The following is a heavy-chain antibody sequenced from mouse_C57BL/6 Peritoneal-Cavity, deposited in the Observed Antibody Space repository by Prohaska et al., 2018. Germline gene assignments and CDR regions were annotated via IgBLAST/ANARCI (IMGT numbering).Heavy chain of an antibody. Sequence: KLEDSGGGLLHPEDSLNLSFFASVFTFSNYWINWFLQSPEKGIEWVAQIRLKSDNYATQYAESVKGRFTISRDDSKSSVYLQMNNLRAEDTGIYYCTGTYYSNSGFAYWGQGTLVTVSA. J-gene: IGHJ3*01. D-gene: IGHD2-5*01. CDR2: IRLKSDNYAT. V-gene: IGHV6-3*01. CDR1: VFTFSNYW. CDR3: TGTYYSNSGFAY.